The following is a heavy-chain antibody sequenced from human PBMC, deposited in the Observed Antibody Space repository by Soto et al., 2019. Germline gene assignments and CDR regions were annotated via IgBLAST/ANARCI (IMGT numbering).Heavy chain of an antibody. CDR2: IKPSTGDT. CDR3: TREQMATVTQFNWFDS. D-gene: IGHD3-10*01. V-gene: IGHV1-2*02. CDR1: AYTFSGYY. Sequence: CASVKVSCKTSAYTFSGYYLNWVRQAPGQGLEWMCLIKPSTGDTNYAEKCRGRVTMTRDTYVSTAYMELSSLRSDDTAVYYCTREQMATVTQFNWFDSWG. J-gene: IGHJ5*01.